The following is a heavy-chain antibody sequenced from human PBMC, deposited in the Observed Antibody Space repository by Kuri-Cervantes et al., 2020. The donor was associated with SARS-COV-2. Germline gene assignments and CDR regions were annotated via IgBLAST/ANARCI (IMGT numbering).Heavy chain of an antibody. Sequence: LSLTCAASGFTFSSYGMHWVRQAPGKGLEWVAFIRYDGSNKYYADSVKGRFTISGDNSMNTLYLQMNSLRAEDTAVYYCAKVYYDFWSGYYNYYYYMDVWGKGTTVTVSS. CDR1: GFTFSSYG. V-gene: IGHV3-30*02. CDR3: AKVYYDFWSGYYNYYYYMDV. J-gene: IGHJ6*03. D-gene: IGHD3-3*01. CDR2: IRYDGSNK.